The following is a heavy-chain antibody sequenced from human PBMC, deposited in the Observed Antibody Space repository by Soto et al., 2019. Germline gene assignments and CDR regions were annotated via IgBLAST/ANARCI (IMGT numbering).Heavy chain of an antibody. CDR2: MNPNSGNT. CDR1: GYTFTSYD. V-gene: IGHV1-8*01. J-gene: IGHJ4*02. CDR3: ARVACSGGSCYFDY. D-gene: IGHD2-15*01. Sequence: QVQLVQSGAEVQKPGASVKVSCKASGYTFTSYDINWVRQATGQGLEWMGWMNPNSGNTGYAQKFQGRVTMTRNTSISTAYMELSSLRSEDTAVYYCARVACSGGSCYFDYWGQGTLVTVSS.